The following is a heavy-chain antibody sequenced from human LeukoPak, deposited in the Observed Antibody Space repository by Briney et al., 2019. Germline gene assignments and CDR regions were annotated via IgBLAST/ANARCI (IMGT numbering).Heavy chain of an antibody. D-gene: IGHD6-19*01. J-gene: IGHJ3*02. V-gene: IGHV3-33*01. CDR1: GFTFSSYG. CDR3: AREAVGDAFDI. CDR2: IWYDGSNK. Sequence: PGGSLRLSCAASGFTFSSYGMHWVRQAPGKGLEWVAVIWYDGSNKYYADSVKGRFTISRDNSKNTLYLQMNSLRAEDTAVYYCAREAVGDAFDIWGQGTMVTVSS.